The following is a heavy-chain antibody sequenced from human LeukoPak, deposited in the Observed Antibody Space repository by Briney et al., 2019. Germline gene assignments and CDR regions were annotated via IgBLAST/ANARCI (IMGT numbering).Heavy chain of an antibody. Sequence: SGPTLTHLTQPRTLTCTFPRFSLSTSGVGVGWIRQTPGKALEWLALIDVDDNKRYSPSLKCTPPITKDSSNCQGVLTMTNLDPVERATYCGASVTDWYIDRWGGGSLVTASS. V-gene: IGHV2-5*02. CDR2: IDVDDNK. D-gene: IGHD2-21*02. CDR3: ASVTDWYIDR. CDR1: RFSLSTSGVG. J-gene: IGHJ2*01.